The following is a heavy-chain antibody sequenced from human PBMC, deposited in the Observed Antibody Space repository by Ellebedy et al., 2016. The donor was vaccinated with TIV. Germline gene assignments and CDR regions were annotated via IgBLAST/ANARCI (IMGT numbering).Heavy chain of an antibody. CDR1: GGSLSSRSHY. D-gene: IGHD1-1*01. J-gene: IGHJ5*02. CDR2: ILYSGNI. CDR3: AGLTTLAPNWFDP. Sequence: SETLSLTCTVSGGSLSSRSHYWGWIRQPPGKGLEWIGNILYSGNIYYNPSLKSRVTISIDTSKNKFSLKLSSVSAAATATYYCAGLTTLAPNWFDPWGHGTLVTVSS. V-gene: IGHV4-39*01.